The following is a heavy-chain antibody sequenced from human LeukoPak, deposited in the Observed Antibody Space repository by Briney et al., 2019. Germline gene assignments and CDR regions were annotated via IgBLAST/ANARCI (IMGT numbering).Heavy chain of an antibody. D-gene: IGHD5-18*01. CDR1: GYTFTDYN. Sequence: GASVKVSCKVSGYTFTDYNMHWVRQAPGQGLEWMGRIYRNTGGTNYAQNFQGRVTLTRDTSISTVYMELNRLNSDDTAIYYCGRGNGYGLDYWGQGTLVTVSS. CDR3: GRGNGYGLDY. J-gene: IGHJ4*02. V-gene: IGHV1-2*06. CDR2: IYRNTGGT.